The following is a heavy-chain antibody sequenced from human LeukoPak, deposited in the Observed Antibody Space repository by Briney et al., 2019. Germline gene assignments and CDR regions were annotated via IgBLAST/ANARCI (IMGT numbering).Heavy chain of an antibody. J-gene: IGHJ6*02. V-gene: IGHV4-34*01. CDR1: GGSFSGFY. Sequence: SETLSLTCAVYGGSFSGFYWSWIRQPPGKGLEWIGEINHSGSTNYNPSLKSRVTISVDTSKNQFSLKLSSVTAADTAVYYCARKVLTGYYIALYYYYYGMDVWGQGTTVTVSS. CDR2: INHSGST. CDR3: ARKVLTGYYIALYYYYYGMDV. D-gene: IGHD3-9*01.